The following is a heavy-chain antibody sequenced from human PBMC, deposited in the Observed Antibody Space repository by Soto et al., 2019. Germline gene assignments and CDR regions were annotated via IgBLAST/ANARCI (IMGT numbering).Heavy chain of an antibody. D-gene: IGHD1-26*01. Sequence: RRLSCAGSGFTFGDSYMSWIRQAPGKGLEWLSYISPGSRYPAYADSVKGRFTISRDNAKNTVYLQITSLTAEDTAVYYCARDRSYTTDYWGQGTLVTVSS. CDR1: GFTFGDSY. V-gene: IGHV3-11*06. CDR3: ARDRSYTTDY. CDR2: ISPGSRYP. J-gene: IGHJ4*02.